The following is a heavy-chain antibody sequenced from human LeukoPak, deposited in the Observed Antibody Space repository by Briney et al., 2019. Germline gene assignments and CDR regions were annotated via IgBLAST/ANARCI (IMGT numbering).Heavy chain of an antibody. CDR2: IIPIFGTA. J-gene: IGHJ5*02. CDR1: GGTFSSYV. CDR3: ARALLRYCSSTSCYWFDP. Sequence: ASVKVSCKASGGTFSSYVITWVRQAPGQGLEWMGGIIPIFGTANYAQKFQGRVTITADESTSTAYMELSSLRSEDTAVYYCARALLRYCSSTSCYWFDPWGQGTLVTVSS. D-gene: IGHD2-2*01. V-gene: IGHV1-69*13.